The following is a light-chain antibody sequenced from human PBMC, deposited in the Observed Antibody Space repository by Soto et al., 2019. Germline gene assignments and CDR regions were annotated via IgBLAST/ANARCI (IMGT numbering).Light chain of an antibody. CDR3: CSYAGFSSFV. CDR2: EGN. CDR1: SRDVGGYNL. V-gene: IGLV2-23*03. Sequence: QSALTQPASVSGSPGQSITISCTGTSRDVGGYNLVSWYQQHPGKVPKLMIYEGNKRPSGVSYRFSGSKSGTTASLTISGLQAEDEADYYCCSYAGFSSFVFGTGTKLTVL. J-gene: IGLJ1*01.